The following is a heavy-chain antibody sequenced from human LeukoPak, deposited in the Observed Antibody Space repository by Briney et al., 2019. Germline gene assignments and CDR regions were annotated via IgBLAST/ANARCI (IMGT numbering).Heavy chain of an antibody. V-gene: IGHV4-61*01. Sequence: SETLSLTCTVSGGSVSSGSNCWGWIRQPPGKRLEWIGYIYYSGSTNYNPSLKSRVTISVDTSKNQFSLRLISVTAADTAVYYCARGQGFGWYYFDYWGQGTLVTVSS. CDR1: GGSVSSGSNC. D-gene: IGHD6-19*01. CDR2: IYYSGST. CDR3: ARGQGFGWYYFDY. J-gene: IGHJ4*02.